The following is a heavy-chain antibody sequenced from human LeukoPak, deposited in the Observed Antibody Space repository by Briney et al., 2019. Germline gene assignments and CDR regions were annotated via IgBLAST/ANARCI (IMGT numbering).Heavy chain of an antibody. V-gene: IGHV5-51*01. CDR1: GYSFTSYW. Sequence: GESLKISCKGSGYSFTSYWIGWVRQMPGKGLEWMGIIYPGDSDTRYSPSFQGQVTISADKSISTAYLQWSSLKASDTAMYYCARTSDEWQNGVLYYFDYWGQGTLVTVSS. CDR2: IYPGDSDT. D-gene: IGHD2-8*01. J-gene: IGHJ4*02. CDR3: ARTSDEWQNGVLYYFDY.